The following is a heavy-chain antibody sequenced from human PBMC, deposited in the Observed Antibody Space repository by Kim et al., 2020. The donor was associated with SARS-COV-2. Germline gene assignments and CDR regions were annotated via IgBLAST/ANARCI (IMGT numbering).Heavy chain of an antibody. V-gene: IGHV4-31*03. J-gene: IGHJ5*01. CDR3: ARAQITIFDVVIGWFDS. CDR2: IYYSGST. D-gene: IGHD3-3*01. Sequence: SETLSLTCTVSGGSISSGGYYWSWIRQHPGKGLEWIGYIYYSGSTYYNPSLKSRVTISVDTSKNQFSLKLSSVTAADTAVYYCARAQITIFDVVIGWFDSWGQGTLVTVSS. CDR1: GGSISSGGYY.